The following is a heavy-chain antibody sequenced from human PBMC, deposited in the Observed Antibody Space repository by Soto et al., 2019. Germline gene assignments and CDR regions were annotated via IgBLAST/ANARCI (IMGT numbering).Heavy chain of an antibody. J-gene: IGHJ4*02. CDR2: ISAYNGNT. CDR3: ARVLRPYSSSWYPEVDYFDY. CDR1: GYTFTSYG. Sequence: ASVRVYCKTSGYTFTSYGISWLRQATGQGLEWMGWISAYNGNTNYAQKLQGRVTMTTDTSTSTAYMELRSLRSDDTAVYYCARVLRPYSSSWYPEVDYFDYWGQGTLVTVSS. D-gene: IGHD6-13*01. V-gene: IGHV1-18*01.